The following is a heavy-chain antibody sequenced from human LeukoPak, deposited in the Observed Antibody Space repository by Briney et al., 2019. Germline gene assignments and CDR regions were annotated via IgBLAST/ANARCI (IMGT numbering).Heavy chain of an antibody. CDR2: IIPIFGTA. CDR1: GGTFSSYA. CDR3: ARAPSLVVTASPWLGWFDP. V-gene: IGHV1-69*13. D-gene: IGHD2-21*02. Sequence: GASVKVSCKAAGGTFSSYAISWVRQAPGQGLEWMGGIIPIFGTAKYAQKFQGRVTITADELTRTAYMELSSLRSEDTAVYYCARAPSLVVTASPWLGWFDPWGQGTLVPVSS. J-gene: IGHJ5*02.